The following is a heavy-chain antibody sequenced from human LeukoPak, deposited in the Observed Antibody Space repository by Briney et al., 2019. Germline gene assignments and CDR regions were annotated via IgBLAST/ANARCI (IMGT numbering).Heavy chain of an antibody. CDR3: AKAGITMVRGVITDLYYFDY. D-gene: IGHD3-10*01. CDR1: GFTFDDYA. CDR2: ISWNSGSI. J-gene: IGHJ4*02. Sequence: PGGSLRLSCAASGFTFDDYAMHWVRQAPGKGLESVSGISWNSGSIGYADSVKGRFTISRDNAKNSLYLQMNSLRAEDTALYYCAKAGITMVRGVITDLYYFDYWGQGTLVTVSS. V-gene: IGHV3-9*01.